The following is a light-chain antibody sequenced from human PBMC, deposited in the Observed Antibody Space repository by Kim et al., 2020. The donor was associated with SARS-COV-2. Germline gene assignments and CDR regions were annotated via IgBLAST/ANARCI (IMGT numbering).Light chain of an antibody. V-gene: IGKV3-20*01. CDR2: DAS. CDR3: QQYASSPTT. Sequence: PGERAPLSCRASQTVSTSYLAWYQQKPGQAPRLLINDASRRATGIPDRFSGSGSGTDFTLTISRLEPEDFAVYYCQQYASSPTTFGGGTKVDIK. J-gene: IGKJ4*01. CDR1: QTVSTSY.